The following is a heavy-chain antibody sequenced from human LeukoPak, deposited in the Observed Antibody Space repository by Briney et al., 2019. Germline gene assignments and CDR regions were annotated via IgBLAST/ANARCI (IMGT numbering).Heavy chain of an antibody. CDR3: ARLFRGSLDY. CDR2: TYYRSKWYN. V-gene: IGHV6-1*01. CDR1: GDSVSGNSAT. J-gene: IGHJ4*02. D-gene: IGHD1-26*01. Sequence: SQTLSLTCAISGDSVSGNSATWDWIRQSPSRGLEWLGRTYYRSKWYNDYTVSVKSRITINPDTSKNQFSLQLNSVTPKDTAVYYCARLFRGSLDYWGQGTLVTVSS.